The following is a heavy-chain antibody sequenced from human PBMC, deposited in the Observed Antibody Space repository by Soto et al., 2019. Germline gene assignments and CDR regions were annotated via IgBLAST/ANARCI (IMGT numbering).Heavy chain of an antibody. CDR3: ARDPTMVRGVSQSNYFDY. CDR2: IIPILGIA. CDR1: GGTFSSYT. V-gene: IGHV1-69*04. J-gene: IGHJ4*02. Sequence: ASVKVSCKASGGTFSSYTISWVRQAPGQGLEWMGRIIPILGIANYAQKFQGRVTITADKSTSTAYMELSSLRSEDTAVYYCARDPTMVRGVSQSNYFDYWGQGTLVTVSS. D-gene: IGHD3-10*01.